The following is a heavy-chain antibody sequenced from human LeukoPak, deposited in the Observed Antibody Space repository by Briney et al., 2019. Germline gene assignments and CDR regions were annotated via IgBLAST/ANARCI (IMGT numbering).Heavy chain of an antibody. J-gene: IGHJ4*02. Sequence: PSETLSLTCTVSGGSISSGDYYWSWIRRPPGKGLEWIGYIYYSGSTYYNPSLKSRVTISVDTSKNQFSLKLSSVTAADTAVYYCARVGYCSSTSCYLFDYWGQGTLVTVSS. CDR2: IYYSGST. CDR1: GGSISSGDYY. D-gene: IGHD2-2*01. V-gene: IGHV4-30-4*01. CDR3: ARVGYCSSTSCYLFDY.